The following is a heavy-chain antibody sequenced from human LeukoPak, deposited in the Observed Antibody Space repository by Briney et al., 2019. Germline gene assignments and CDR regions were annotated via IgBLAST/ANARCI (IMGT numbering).Heavy chain of an antibody. CDR3: ARDHGSPYSSGWYISKNWFDP. CDR1: GYTFTNYT. V-gene: IGHV1-18*01. D-gene: IGHD6-19*01. J-gene: IGHJ5*02. CDR2: LSAYNGNT. Sequence: ASVKVSCKASGYTFTNYTISWVRQAPGQGLEWMGWLSAYNGNTNYAQRLQGRVTMTTDTSTSTAYMELRSLRSDDTAMYYCARDHGSPYSSGWYISKNWFDPWGQGTLVTVSS.